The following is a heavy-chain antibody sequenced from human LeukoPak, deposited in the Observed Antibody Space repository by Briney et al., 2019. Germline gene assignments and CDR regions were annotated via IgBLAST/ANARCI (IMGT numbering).Heavy chain of an antibody. CDR3: ARARQQWLVFDY. CDR2: IYSGGMT. Sequence: GGSLRLSCVASGFTVSSNYMSWVRQAPGKGLEWGSVIYSGGMTYYTYSVKGRFTISRDNSKNSLYLQMNSQRAEDTAVYYCARARQQWLVFDYWGQGTLVTVSS. J-gene: IGHJ4*02. D-gene: IGHD6-19*01. CDR1: GFTVSSNY. V-gene: IGHV3-53*01.